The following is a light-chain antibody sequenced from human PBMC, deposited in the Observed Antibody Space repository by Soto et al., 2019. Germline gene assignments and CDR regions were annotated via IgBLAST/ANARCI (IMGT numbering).Light chain of an antibody. CDR3: QVWDSSSDHPGV. J-gene: IGLJ1*01. CDR2: YDS. CDR1: NIGSKS. V-gene: IGLV3-21*04. Sequence: SCELTQPPSVSVAPGKTARITCGGNNIGSKSVHWYQQKPGQAPVLVIYYDSDRPSGIPERFSGSNSGNTATLTISRVEAGDEADYYCQVWDSSSDHPGVFGTGTKLTVL.